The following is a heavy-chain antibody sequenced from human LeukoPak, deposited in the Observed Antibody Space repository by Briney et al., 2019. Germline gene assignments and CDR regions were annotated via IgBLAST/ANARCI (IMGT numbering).Heavy chain of an antibody. V-gene: IGHV5-51*01. Sequence: GESLKISCKGSGYSFTSYWIGWVRQLPGKGLEWMGIIYPGDSDTRYSPSFQGQVTISADKSVNTAYLQWSSLKASDTAMYYCARRHYYDSSGYCLDYWGQGTLVTVSS. D-gene: IGHD3-22*01. J-gene: IGHJ4*02. CDR2: IYPGDSDT. CDR3: ARRHYYDSSGYCLDY. CDR1: GYSFTSYW.